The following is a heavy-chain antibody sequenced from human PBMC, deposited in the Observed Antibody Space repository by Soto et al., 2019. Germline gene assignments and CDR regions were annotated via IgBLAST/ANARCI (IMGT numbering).Heavy chain of an antibody. CDR2: INHSGST. V-gene: IGHV4-34*01. Sequence: SETLSLTCAVYGGSFSGYYWSWIRQPPGKGLEWIGEINHSGSTNYNPSLKSRVTISVDASKNQFSLKLSSVTAADTAVYYCARMIVYNWNYGAYYYGMDVWGQGTTVTVSS. CDR1: GGSFSGYY. J-gene: IGHJ6*02. D-gene: IGHD1-7*01. CDR3: ARMIVYNWNYGAYYYGMDV.